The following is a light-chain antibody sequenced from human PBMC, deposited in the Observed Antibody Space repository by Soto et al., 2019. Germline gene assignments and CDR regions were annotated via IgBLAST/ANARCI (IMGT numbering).Light chain of an antibody. Sequence: QSDLTQPPSASGSPGQSVAISCTGSSSDVGGYNYVSWYQQHPGRAPKLIIFEVSKRPSGVPDRFSGSKSGNTASLTVSGLQAEDEADYYCSSYAGSDNSYVFGAGTKVTVL. J-gene: IGLJ1*01. CDR1: SSDVGGYNY. CDR2: EVS. V-gene: IGLV2-8*01. CDR3: SSYAGSDNSYV.